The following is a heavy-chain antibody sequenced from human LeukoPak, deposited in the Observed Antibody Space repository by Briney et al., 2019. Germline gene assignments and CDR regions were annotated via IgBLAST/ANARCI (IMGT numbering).Heavy chain of an antibody. D-gene: IGHD1-7*01. CDR2: ISSSSSYI. CDR3: AKARVVELDAFDI. J-gene: IGHJ3*02. CDR1: GFTFSSYS. Sequence: GGSLRLSCAASGFTFSSYSMNWVRQAPGKGLEWVSSISSSSSYIYYADSVKGRFTISRDNSKNTLYLQMNSLRAEDTAVYYCAKARVVELDAFDIWGQGTMVTVSP. V-gene: IGHV3-21*01.